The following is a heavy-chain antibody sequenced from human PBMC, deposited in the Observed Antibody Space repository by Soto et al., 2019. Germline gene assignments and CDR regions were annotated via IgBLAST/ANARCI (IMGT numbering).Heavy chain of an antibody. CDR3: AKRCSGGSCYYYYYYGMDV. J-gene: IGHJ6*02. Sequence: PVEVSCKASGGTFSSYAISLLRQAPGQWLEFMGGIIPIFGTANYAQKFQGRVTITADKSTSTAYMELSSLRSEDTAVYYCAKRCSGGSCYYYYYYGMDVWGQGTTVTVSS. D-gene: IGHD2-15*01. CDR2: IIPIFGTA. CDR1: GGTFSSYA. V-gene: IGHV1-69*06.